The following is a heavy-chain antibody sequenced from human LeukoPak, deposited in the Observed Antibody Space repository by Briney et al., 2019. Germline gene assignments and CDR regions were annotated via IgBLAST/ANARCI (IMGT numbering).Heavy chain of an antibody. Sequence: ASVKVSCKASAYIFSNYGISWVRQAPGQGLEWMGWISAKNGDTNYIQKFRGRVTMTTDTSTSTAYMELWSLRSDDTAVYYFARDVPATTPFDYWGQGTLVTVSS. CDR1: AYIFSNYG. CDR3: ARDVPATTPFDY. D-gene: IGHD1-7*01. CDR2: ISAKNGDT. J-gene: IGHJ4*02. V-gene: IGHV1-18*01.